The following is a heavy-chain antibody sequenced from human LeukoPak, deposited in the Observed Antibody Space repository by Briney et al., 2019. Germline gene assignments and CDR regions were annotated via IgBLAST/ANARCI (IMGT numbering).Heavy chain of an antibody. CDR3: AKVGSGYDYTSGPFDI. Sequence: GRSLRLSCAASGFTFDDYAMHWVRQASGKGLEWVSGISWNSGSIGYADSVKGRFTISRDNAKNSLYLQMNSLRAEDTALYYCAKVGSGYDYTSGPFDIWGQGTMVTVSS. CDR1: GFTFDDYA. CDR2: ISWNSGSI. V-gene: IGHV3-9*01. D-gene: IGHD5-12*01. J-gene: IGHJ3*02.